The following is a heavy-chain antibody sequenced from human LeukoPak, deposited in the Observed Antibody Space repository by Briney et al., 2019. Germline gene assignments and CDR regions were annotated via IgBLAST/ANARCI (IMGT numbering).Heavy chain of an antibody. D-gene: IGHD3-3*01. V-gene: IGHV5-51*01. CDR3: ARHSDFWSGYYMDY. CDR1: GYTFTNYW. Sequence: GESLKISSKGSGYTFTNYWIGWVREMPGKGLEWMGIIYPRDSDTRYSPSFQGQVTISADRSISTAYLQWSSLKASDTAMYYCARHSDFWSGYYMDYWGQGTLVTVSS. CDR2: IYPRDSDT. J-gene: IGHJ4*02.